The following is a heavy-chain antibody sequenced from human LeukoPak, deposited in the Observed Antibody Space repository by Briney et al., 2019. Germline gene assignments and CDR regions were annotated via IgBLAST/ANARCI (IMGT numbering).Heavy chain of an antibody. CDR3: TTPGGRDGYNLAY. CDR1: GFTFSNAW. Sequence: GGSLRLSCAASGFTFSNAWMSWVRQAPGKGLEWVGRIKSKTDGGTTDYAAPVKGRFTIPRDDSKNTLYLQMNSLKTEDTAVYYCTTPGGRDGYNLAYWGQGTLVTVSS. CDR2: IKSKTDGGTT. D-gene: IGHD5-24*01. V-gene: IGHV3-15*01. J-gene: IGHJ4*02.